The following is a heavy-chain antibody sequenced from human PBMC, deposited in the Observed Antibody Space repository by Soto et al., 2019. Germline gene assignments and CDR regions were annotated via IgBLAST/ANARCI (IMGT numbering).Heavy chain of an antibody. CDR3: ARDESLDV. CDR2: INPSGGST. V-gene: IGHV1-46*01. CDR1: GDTFTSYS. J-gene: IGHJ6*02. Sequence: QVQLVQSGAEVKKPGASVKVSCKASGDTFTSYSMHWVRQAPGQGLEWMGIINPSGGSTTYAQKFQDRVTMTRDTSTSTVYMEVSSLRSEDTAVYYCARDESLDVWGQGTTVTVSS. D-gene: IGHD3-10*01.